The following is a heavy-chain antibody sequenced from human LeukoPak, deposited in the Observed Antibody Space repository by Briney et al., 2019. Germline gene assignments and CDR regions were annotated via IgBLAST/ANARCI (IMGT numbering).Heavy chain of an antibody. D-gene: IGHD3-22*01. CDR2: IYHSGST. V-gene: IGHV4-30-2*01. J-gene: IGHJ4*02. Sequence: PSETLSLTCAVSGGSISSGGYSWSWIRQPSGKGLEWIGYIYHSGSTYYNPSLKSRVTISVDRSKNQFSLKLSSVTAADTAVYYCARGDYYDSSGYFAFDYWGQGTLVTVSS. CDR1: GGSISSGGYS. CDR3: ARGDYYDSSGYFAFDY.